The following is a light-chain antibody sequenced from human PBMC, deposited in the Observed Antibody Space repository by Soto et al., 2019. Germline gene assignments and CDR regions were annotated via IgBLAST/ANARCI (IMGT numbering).Light chain of an antibody. J-gene: IGKJ1*01. CDR3: QQYNSYST. Sequence: IQMPHTPFTLSASLGDRVTIPFRASQSISSWLAWYQQKPGKAPKVLIYEASSLESGVPSRFSGSGSGTEFTLTISSLQPDDFATYYCQQYNSYSTFGQGTKVDI. CDR1: QSISSW. V-gene: IGKV1-5*03. CDR2: EAS.